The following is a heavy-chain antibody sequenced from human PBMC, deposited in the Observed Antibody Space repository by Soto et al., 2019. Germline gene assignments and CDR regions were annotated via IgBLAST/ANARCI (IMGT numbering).Heavy chain of an antibody. CDR1: SGSVSSGSYS. J-gene: IGHJ4*02. CDR2: IFYSGST. Sequence: SETLSLTCTVSSGSVSSGSYSWSWIRQPPGKGLEWIGYIFYSGSTHYNPSLQSRVTISIDTSKNQFSLKLTSVTAADSAVYYCARVQYSSSWDFDYWGQGTLVTVSS. CDR3: ARVQYSSSWDFDY. V-gene: IGHV4-61*01. D-gene: IGHD6-13*01.